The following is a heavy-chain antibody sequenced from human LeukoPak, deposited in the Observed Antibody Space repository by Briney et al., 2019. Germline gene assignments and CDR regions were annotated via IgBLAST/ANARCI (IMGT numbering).Heavy chain of an antibody. D-gene: IGHD3-3*01. V-gene: IGHV1-46*01. CDR1: GYTFTSYS. CDR3: ARDRPNPSGLRFLEWSKPDFDY. CDR2: INPSGAST. Sequence: AASVKVSCKGSGYTFTSYSMHWVRQAPGQGLEWMGIINPSGASTSYAQKFQGRVTMTRDTSTSTVYMELSSLRSEDTAVYYCARDRPNPSGLRFLEWSKPDFDYWGQGTLVTVSS. J-gene: IGHJ4*02.